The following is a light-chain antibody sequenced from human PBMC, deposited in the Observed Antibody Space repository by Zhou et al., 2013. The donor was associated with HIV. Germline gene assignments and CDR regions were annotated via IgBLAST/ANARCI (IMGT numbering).Light chain of an antibody. CDR3: LQHNTYPFT. V-gene: IGKV1-17*01. CDR2: AAS. J-gene: IGKJ3*01. Sequence: DIQMTQSPSSLSASIGDRVTITCRASLDIRNDLGWYQQKPGKAPKRLIYAASSLQSGVSSRFSGGGSGTEFTLTISSLQAEDVATYYCLQHNTYPFTFGPGTKVDIK. CDR1: LDIRND.